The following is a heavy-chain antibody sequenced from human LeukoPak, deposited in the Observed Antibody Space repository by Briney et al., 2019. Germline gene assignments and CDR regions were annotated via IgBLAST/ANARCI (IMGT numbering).Heavy chain of an antibody. D-gene: IGHD3-22*01. CDR1: GYSFTSYW. V-gene: IGHV5-51*04. CDR2: IYPGDSDT. CDR3: ARVGRYYYDSSGYYYDDYFDY. Sequence: GESLKISCKGSGYSFTSYWIVWVRQMPGKGLEWMGIIYPGDSDTRYSPSFQGQVTISADKPISTAYLQWSSLKASDTAMYYCARVGRYYYDSSGYYYDDYFDYWGQGTLVTVSS. J-gene: IGHJ4*02.